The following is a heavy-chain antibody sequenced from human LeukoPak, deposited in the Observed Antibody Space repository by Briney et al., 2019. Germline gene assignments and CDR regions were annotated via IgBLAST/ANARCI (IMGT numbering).Heavy chain of an antibody. D-gene: IGHD3-9*01. CDR2: IIPIFGTA. CDR1: GGTFSSYA. CDR3: AGGILTGYYMLYYYGMDV. J-gene: IGHJ6*02. V-gene: IGHV1-69*13. Sequence: GASVKVSCKASGGTFSSYAISWVRQAPGQGLEWMGGIIPIFGTANYAQKFQGRVTITAEESTSTAYMELSSLRSEDTAVYYCAGGILTGYYMLYYYGMDVWGQGTTVTVSS.